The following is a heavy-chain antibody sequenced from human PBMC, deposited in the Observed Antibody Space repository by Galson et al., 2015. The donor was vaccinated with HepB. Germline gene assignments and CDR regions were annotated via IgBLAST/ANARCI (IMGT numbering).Heavy chain of an antibody. CDR2: ISSSGSTI. V-gene: IGHV3-11*04. Sequence: SLRLSCAASGFTFSDYYMSWIRQAPGKGLEWVSYISSSGSTIYYADSVKGRFTISRDNAKNSLYLQMNSLRAEDTAVYYCARDSLYDYVWGSFGGHDAFDIWGQGTMVTVSS. J-gene: IGHJ3*02. CDR3: ARDSLYDYVWGSFGGHDAFDI. CDR1: GFTFSDYY. D-gene: IGHD3-16*01.